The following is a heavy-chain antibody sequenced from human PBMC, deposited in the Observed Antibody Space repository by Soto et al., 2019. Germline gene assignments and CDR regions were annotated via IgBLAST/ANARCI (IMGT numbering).Heavy chain of an antibody. CDR2: IYYSGST. CDR1: GGSISSSSYY. D-gene: IGHD3-10*01. J-gene: IGHJ6*02. CDR3: AAPGFGELLGVEV. Sequence: PSETLPLTCTVSGGSISSSSYYWGWIRQPPGKGLEWIGSIYYSGSTYYNPSLKSRVTISVDTSKNQFSLKLSSVTAADTAVYYCAAPGFGELLGVEVWGQGTTVTVSS. V-gene: IGHV4-39*01.